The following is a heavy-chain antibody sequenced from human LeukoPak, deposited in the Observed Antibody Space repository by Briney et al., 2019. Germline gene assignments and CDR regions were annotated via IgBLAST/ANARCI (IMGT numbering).Heavy chain of an antibody. D-gene: IGHD3-10*01. V-gene: IGHV4-59*01. J-gene: IGHJ6*02. CDR1: GGSISSYY. Sequence: PSETLSLTCTVSGGSISSYYWSWIRQPPGKGLEWIGYIYYSGGTNYNPSLKSRVTISVDTSKNQFSLKLSSVTAADTAVYYCARVPYYGSGSYSPLHYYYYGMDVWGQGTTVTVSS. CDR3: ARVPYYGSGSYSPLHYYYYGMDV. CDR2: IYYSGGT.